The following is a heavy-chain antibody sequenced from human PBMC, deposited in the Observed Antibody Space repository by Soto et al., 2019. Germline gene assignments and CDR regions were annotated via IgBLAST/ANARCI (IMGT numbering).Heavy chain of an antibody. D-gene: IGHD3-3*01. CDR3: ACVAPTIFGAQFHQNLVDV. Sequence: QVQLVQSGGGLVEPGGSLRLSCAASGFKFPDYHMTWIRQAQGKGLEWISYINSRGTYTTYADSVRGRFTVSRDNAKNTLSLQMDSLTGEHTVVSYCACVAPTIFGAQFHQNLVDVWGQGNMVTVAS. J-gene: IGHJ6*02. V-gene: IGHV3-11*06. CDR1: GFKFPDYH. CDR2: INSRGTYT.